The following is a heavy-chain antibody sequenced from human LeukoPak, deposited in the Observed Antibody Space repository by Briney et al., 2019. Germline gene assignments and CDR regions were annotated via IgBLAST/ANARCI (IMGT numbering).Heavy chain of an antibody. Sequence: GGSLRLSCAASGFTFSSYSMNWVRQAPGKGLEWVSSISSSSSYIYYADSVKGGFTISRDNAKNSLYLQMNSLRAEDTAGYDCARAPYGGNSEYYYYYGMYVWGQGTTVTVSS. CDR3: ARAPYGGNSEYYYYYGMYV. D-gene: IGHD4-23*01. V-gene: IGHV3-21*01. CDR2: ISSSSSYI. CDR1: GFTFSSYS. J-gene: IGHJ6*02.